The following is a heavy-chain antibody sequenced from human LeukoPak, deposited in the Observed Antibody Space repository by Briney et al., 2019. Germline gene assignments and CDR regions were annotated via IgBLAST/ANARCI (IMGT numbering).Heavy chain of an antibody. CDR3: ARVPRGQSITIFGVVILPDDAFDI. V-gene: IGHV4-31*03. Sequence: PSRTLSLTCTVSGGSISSGGYYWSWIRQHPGKGLEWIGYIYYSGSTYYNPSLKSRVTISVDTSKNQFSLKLSSVTAADTAVYYCARVPRGQSITIFGVVILPDDAFDIWGQGTMVTVSS. CDR1: GGSISSGGYY. D-gene: IGHD3-3*01. J-gene: IGHJ3*02. CDR2: IYYSGST.